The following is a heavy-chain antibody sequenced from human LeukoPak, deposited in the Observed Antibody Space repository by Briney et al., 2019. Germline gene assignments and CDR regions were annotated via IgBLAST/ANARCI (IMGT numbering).Heavy chain of an antibody. CDR2: INHSGST. J-gene: IGHJ4*02. CDR3: ARRRQGDYAFDY. V-gene: IGHV4-34*01. D-gene: IGHD4-17*01. Sequence: SETLSLTCAVYGGSFSGYYWSWIRQPPGKGLEWIGEINHSGSTNYNPSLKSRVTISVDTSKNQFSLKLSSVTAADTAVYYCARRRQGDYAFDYWGQGTLVTVSS. CDR1: GGSFSGYY.